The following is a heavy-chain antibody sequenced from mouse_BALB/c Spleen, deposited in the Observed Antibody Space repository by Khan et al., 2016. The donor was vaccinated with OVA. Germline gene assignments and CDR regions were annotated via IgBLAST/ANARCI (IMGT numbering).Heavy chain of an antibody. V-gene: IGHV5-6*01. CDR2: VSTGGGYT. Sequence: EVELVESGGDLVKPGGSLKLSCAASGFTFSTYGMSWVRQTPDKRLAWVATVSTGGGYTYYPDSVKGRFTISRDNAKNTLYLQMSGLKSEDTAMFYWTRLAYYYDSEGFAYWGQGTLVTVSA. CDR1: GFTFSTYG. D-gene: IGHD1-1*01. J-gene: IGHJ3*01. CDR3: TRLAYYYDSEGFAY.